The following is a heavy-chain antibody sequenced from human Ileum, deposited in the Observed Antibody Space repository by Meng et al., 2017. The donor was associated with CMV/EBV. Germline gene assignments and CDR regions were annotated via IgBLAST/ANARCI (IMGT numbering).Heavy chain of an antibody. D-gene: IGHD6-13*01. CDR1: GGSFSGYY. CDR3: ASRTLAAAGLFDY. J-gene: IGHJ4*02. CDR2: INHSGST. Sequence: SETLSLTCAVYGGSFSGYYWSWIRQPPGKGLEWSGEINHSGSTNYNPSLKSRVTISVDTSKNQFSLKLSSVTAADTAVYYCASRTLAAAGLFDYWGRGTLVTVSS. V-gene: IGHV4-34*01.